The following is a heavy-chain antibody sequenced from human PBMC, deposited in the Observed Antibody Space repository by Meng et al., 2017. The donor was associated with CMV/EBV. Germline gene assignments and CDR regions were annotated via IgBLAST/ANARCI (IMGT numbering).Heavy chain of an antibody. J-gene: IGHJ6*02. CDR2: IYYSGST. V-gene: IGHV4-30-4*08. CDR1: GGPISSGDYY. D-gene: IGHD3-3*01. CDR3: ARGISFNFGVVTLYYYYGMDV. Sequence: SETLSLTCTVPGGPISSGDYYWSWIRQAPGKGLEWIGYIYYSGSTYYNPSLKSRVTISVDTSKNQFSLKLSSVTAADTAVYYCARGISFNFGVVTLYYYYGMDVWGQGTTVTVSS.